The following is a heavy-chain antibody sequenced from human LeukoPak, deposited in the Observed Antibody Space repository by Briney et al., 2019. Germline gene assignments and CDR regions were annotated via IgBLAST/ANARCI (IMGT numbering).Heavy chain of an antibody. CDR1: GYTFTSYG. Sequence: ASVKVSCKASGYTFTSYGISWVRQAPGQGLAWMGWISAYNGNTNYAQKLQGRVTMTTDTSTSTAYMELRSLRSDDTAVYYCARDLFRPGYCSSTSCYPPDYWGQGTLVTVSS. CDR3: ARDLFRPGYCSSTSCYPPDY. V-gene: IGHV1-18*01. J-gene: IGHJ4*02. CDR2: ISAYNGNT. D-gene: IGHD2-2*01.